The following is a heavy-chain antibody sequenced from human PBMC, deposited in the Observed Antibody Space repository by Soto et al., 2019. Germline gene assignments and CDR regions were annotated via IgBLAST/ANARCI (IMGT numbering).Heavy chain of an antibody. D-gene: IGHD3-16*01. V-gene: IGHV3-23*01. J-gene: IGHJ4*02. Sequence: GSLSLSCAASGFTFSTYAMSWVRQAPGKGLEWVSTLSRSGTTYYADSVKGRFTISRDNSKNTLYLQMSSLRAEDTAIYYCTREIWGGPLDYWGQGTLVTVSS. CDR1: GFTFSTYA. CDR2: LSRSGTT. CDR3: TREIWGGPLDY.